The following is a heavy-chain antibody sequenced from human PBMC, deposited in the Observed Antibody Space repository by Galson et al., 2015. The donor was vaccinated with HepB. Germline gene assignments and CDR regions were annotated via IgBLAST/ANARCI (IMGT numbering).Heavy chain of an antibody. J-gene: IGHJ4*02. Sequence: SLRLSCAASGFTFSNYGMHWVRQAPGKGLEWVALISYDGSNKYYADSVKGRFTISRDNSKNTLYLQMNSLRAEDTALYYCAKDPYLYSALAGTMAGFDYWGQGTLVTVSS. CDR3: AKDPYLYSALAGTMAGFDY. V-gene: IGHV3-30*18. CDR1: GFTFSNYG. D-gene: IGHD6-19*01. CDR2: ISYDGSNK.